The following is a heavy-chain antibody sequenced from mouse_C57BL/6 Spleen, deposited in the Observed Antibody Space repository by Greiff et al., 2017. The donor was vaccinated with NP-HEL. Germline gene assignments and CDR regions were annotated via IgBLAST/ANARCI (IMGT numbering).Heavy chain of an antibody. J-gene: IGHJ4*01. Sequence: DVKLVESGGGLVKPGGSLKLSCAASGFTFSSYAMSWVRQTPEKRLEWVATISDGGSYTYYPDNVKGRFTISRDNAKNNLYLQMSHLKSEDTAMYYCARTGDYDEGSYYAMDYWGQGTSVTVSS. V-gene: IGHV5-4*03. CDR2: ISDGGSYT. D-gene: IGHD2-4*01. CDR1: GFTFSSYA. CDR3: ARTGDYDEGSYYAMDY.